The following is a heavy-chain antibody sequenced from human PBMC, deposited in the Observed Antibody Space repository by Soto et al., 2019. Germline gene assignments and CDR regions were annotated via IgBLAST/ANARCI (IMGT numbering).Heavy chain of an antibody. CDR1: GYSITAGGYY. V-gene: IGHV4-30-4*02. D-gene: IGHD6-19*01. J-gene: IGHJ5*02. CDR3: ARMYSSGSGWFDP. CDR2: FYSSGSI. Sequence: SETLSLTCFVSGYSITAGGYYWSWIRHHPGKGLEWIGSFYSSGSIIYNPSLRSRVSISGDTSSNQFSMSLTSVTAADTARYYCARMYSSGSGWFDPWGQGTLVTVSS.